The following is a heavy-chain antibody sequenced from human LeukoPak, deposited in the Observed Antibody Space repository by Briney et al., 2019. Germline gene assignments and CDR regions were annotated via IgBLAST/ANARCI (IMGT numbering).Heavy chain of an antibody. V-gene: IGHV1-46*01. Sequence: ASVKVSCKASGYTFTSYYMHWVRQAPGQGLEWMGIINPSGGSTSCAQKFQGRVTMTRDTSTSTVYMELSSLRSEDTAVYYCARSEDGGTVTPSDYYYYGMDVWGQGTTVTVSS. D-gene: IGHD4-17*01. CDR1: GYTFTSYY. CDR3: ARSEDGGTVTPSDYYYYGMDV. CDR2: INPSGGST. J-gene: IGHJ6*02.